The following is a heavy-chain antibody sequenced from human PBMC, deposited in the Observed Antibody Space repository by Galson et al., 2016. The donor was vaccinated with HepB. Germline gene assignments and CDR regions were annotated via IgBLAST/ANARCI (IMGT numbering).Heavy chain of an antibody. CDR1: GFTLSEYS. CDR3: VSSVRERSGYVRDFNI. CDR2: ARHKPKSYSN. V-gene: IGHV3-72*01. Sequence: SLRLSCAASGFTLSEYSMEWVRQAAGKGLEWVGRARHKPKSYSNAYAVSVKGRFTISRDDSKNSLYLQMSSLKTEDTAVYYCVSSVRERSGYVRDFNIWGHGTMVTVSS. J-gene: IGHJ3*02. D-gene: IGHD3-3*01.